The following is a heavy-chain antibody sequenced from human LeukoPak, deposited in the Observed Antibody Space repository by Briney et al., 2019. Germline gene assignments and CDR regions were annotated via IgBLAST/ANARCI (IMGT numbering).Heavy chain of an antibody. CDR3: ARHEAYYDILTATYYYYGMDV. CDR2: IDPSDSYT. Sequence: GEFLRISCKGSGYSFTSYWISWVRQMPGKGLEWMGRIDPSDSYTNYSPSFQGHVTISADKSISTAYLQWSSLKASDTAMYYCARHEAYYDILTATYYYYGMDVWGKGTTVTVSS. D-gene: IGHD3-9*01. J-gene: IGHJ6*04. CDR1: GYSFTSYW. V-gene: IGHV5-10-1*01.